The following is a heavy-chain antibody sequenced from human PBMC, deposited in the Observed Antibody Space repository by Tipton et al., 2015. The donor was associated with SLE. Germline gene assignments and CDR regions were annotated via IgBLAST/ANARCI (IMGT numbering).Heavy chain of an antibody. CDR2: VYYSGST. J-gene: IGHJ2*01. V-gene: IGHV4-39*01. Sequence: TLSLTCTVSGGSIGTSIYYWGWIRQPPGKGLEWIGSVYYSGSTYYNPSLKSRVTISVDTSKNQFSLKLSSVTAADTAVYYCARRAKGEYCSRNSCSYWYFDLWGRGTLVTVSS. D-gene: IGHD2-2*01. CDR3: ARRAKGEYCSRNSCSYWYFDL. CDR1: GGSIGTSIYY.